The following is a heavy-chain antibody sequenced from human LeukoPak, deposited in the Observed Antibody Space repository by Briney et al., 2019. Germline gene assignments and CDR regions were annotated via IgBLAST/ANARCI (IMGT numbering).Heavy chain of an antibody. CDR3: VRDAQRGFDYSNSLRY. Sequence: GGSLRLSCAASGFIYSHYGMHWVRQAPGKGLEWVAVIWSDGTNSFYADSVKGQFTISRDNSQRTLFLQMNSLRVEDTAMYYCVRDAQRGFDYSNSLRYWGHGTLVTVSS. V-gene: IGHV3-33*08. CDR2: IWSDGTNS. CDR1: GFIYSHYG. D-gene: IGHD4-11*01. J-gene: IGHJ4*01.